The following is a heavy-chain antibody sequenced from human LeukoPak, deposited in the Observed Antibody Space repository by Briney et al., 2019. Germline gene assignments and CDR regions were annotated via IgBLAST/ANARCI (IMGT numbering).Heavy chain of an antibody. V-gene: IGHV5-51*01. Sequence: NAGESLKISCKGSGYSFTSYWIGWVRQMPGKGLEWMGIIYPGDSDTRYSPSFQGQVTISADKSIGTAYLQWSSLKASDTAMYYCARPSGIAAAGTVDYWGQGTLVTVSS. CDR1: GYSFTSYW. CDR2: IYPGDSDT. J-gene: IGHJ4*02. CDR3: ARPSGIAAAGTVDY. D-gene: IGHD6-13*01.